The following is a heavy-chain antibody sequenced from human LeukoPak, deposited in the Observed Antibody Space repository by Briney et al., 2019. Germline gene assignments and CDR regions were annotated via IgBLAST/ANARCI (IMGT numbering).Heavy chain of an antibody. V-gene: IGHV5-51*01. J-gene: IGHJ4*02. D-gene: IGHD4-11*01. CDR3: VREVDDSNSFDS. CDR1: GYSFTSHW. CDR2: INPGDSDT. Sequence: GESLKISCQGSGYSFTSHWIGWVRQLPGKGLEYMGIINPGDSDTRYSPSFQGQVTISADRSISTAYLQWSSLKASDTAMYYCVREVDDSNSFDSWGQGTLVTVSS.